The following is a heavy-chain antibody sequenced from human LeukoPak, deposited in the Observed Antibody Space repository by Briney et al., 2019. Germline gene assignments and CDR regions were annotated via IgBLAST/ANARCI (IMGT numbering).Heavy chain of an antibody. CDR2: ISYDGSNK. J-gene: IGHJ3*02. D-gene: IGHD4-17*01. V-gene: IGHV3-30-3*01. Sequence: GRSLRLSCAASGFTFSSYAMHWVRQAPGKGLEWVAVISYDGSNKYYADSVKGRFTISRDNSKNSLYLQMNSLRAEDTAVYYCARDHDGDYPGAFDIWGQGTMVTVSS. CDR1: GFTFSSYA. CDR3: ARDHDGDYPGAFDI.